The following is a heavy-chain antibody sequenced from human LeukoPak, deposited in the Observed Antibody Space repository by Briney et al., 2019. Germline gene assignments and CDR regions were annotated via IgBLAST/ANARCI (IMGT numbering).Heavy chain of an antibody. D-gene: IGHD4-17*01. CDR3: ASGDYGDYAIY. Sequence: PGGTLRLSCAASGFTFSSYGMSWVRQAPGKGLEWVSAISGSGGSTYYADSVKGRFTISRDNSKNTLYLQMNSLRAEDTAVYYCASGDYGDYAIYWGQGTLVTVSS. V-gene: IGHV3-23*01. CDR1: GFTFSSYG. CDR2: ISGSGGST. J-gene: IGHJ4*02.